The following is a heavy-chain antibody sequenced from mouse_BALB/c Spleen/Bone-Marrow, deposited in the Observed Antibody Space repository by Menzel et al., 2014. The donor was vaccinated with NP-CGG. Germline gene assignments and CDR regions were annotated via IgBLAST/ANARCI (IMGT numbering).Heavy chain of an antibody. D-gene: IGHD2-1*01. J-gene: IGHJ3*01. V-gene: IGHV1-80*01. CDR1: GYAFSTYW. CDR3: SRGGNYGTY. CDR2: IYPGNGNA. Sequence: QVQLQQSGAELVRPGSSVKISCKASGYAFSTYWMNWVKQRPRQGLEWIGQIYPGNGNADYNGKFKDKATLTADKSSRTAYMHLSSLTSEDSAVYFCSRGGNYGTYWGQGTLVTVSA.